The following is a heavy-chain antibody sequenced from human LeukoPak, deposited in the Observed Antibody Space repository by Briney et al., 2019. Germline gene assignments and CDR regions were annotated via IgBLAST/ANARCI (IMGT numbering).Heavy chain of an antibody. CDR3: ARQGAQTLMVRGANFDY. Sequence: PSETLSLTCTVSGGSISSSSYYWGWIRQPPGKGLEWIGSIYYSGSTYYNPSLKSRVTISVDTSKNQFSLKLSSVTAADTAVYYCARQGAQTLMVRGANFDYWGQGTLVTVSS. CDR1: GGSISSSSYY. J-gene: IGHJ4*02. CDR2: IYYSGST. D-gene: IGHD3-10*01. V-gene: IGHV4-39*01.